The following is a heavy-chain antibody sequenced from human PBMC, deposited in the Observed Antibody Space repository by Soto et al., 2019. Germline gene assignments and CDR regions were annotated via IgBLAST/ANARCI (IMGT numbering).Heavy chain of an antibody. CDR3: ARPGQWLASTWFDP. CDR2: IYYSGST. CDR1: GGSISSSSYY. D-gene: IGHD6-19*01. J-gene: IGHJ5*02. Sequence: QLHLQESGPGLVEPSETLSLTCTVSGGSISSSSYYWGWIRQPPGKGLEWIGSIYYSGSTYYNPSLKSRVTISVDTSKNQFPPKLSSVTAADTAVYYCARPGQWLASTWFDPWGQGTLVTVSS. V-gene: IGHV4-39*01.